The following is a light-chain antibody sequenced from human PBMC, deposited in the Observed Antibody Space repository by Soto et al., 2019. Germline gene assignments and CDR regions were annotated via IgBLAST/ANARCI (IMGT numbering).Light chain of an antibody. V-gene: IGKV4-1*01. CDR3: QQYYSTPWT. J-gene: IGKJ1*01. CDR1: QTVLLRSNNKNH. CDR2: WAS. Sequence: DIVMTQSPDSLAVALGERATINCKSSQTVLLRSNNKNHLAWYQQKPGQPPKLLIYWASTRDSGVPDRFSGSGSGTDFTLTISSLQAEDVAVYYCQQYYSTPWTFGQGTKVEIK.